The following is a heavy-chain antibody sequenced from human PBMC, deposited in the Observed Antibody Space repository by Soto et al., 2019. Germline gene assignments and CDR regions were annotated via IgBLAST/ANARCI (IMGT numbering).Heavy chain of an antibody. J-gene: IGHJ6*02. CDR3: ARAQNDLYGMDV. Sequence: QVQLVQSGAEVKKPGSSVKVSCKASGGTFSSYTISWVRQAPGQGLEWMGRIIPILGIANYAPKFQGRVTITADKSTSTAYMELSSLRSEDTAVYYCARAQNDLYGMDVWGQGTTVTASS. CDR1: GGTFSSYT. D-gene: IGHD1-1*01. CDR2: IIPILGIA. V-gene: IGHV1-69*02.